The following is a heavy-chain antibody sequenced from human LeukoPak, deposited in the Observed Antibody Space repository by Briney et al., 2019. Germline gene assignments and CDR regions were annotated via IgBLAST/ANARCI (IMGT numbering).Heavy chain of an antibody. CDR3: AKALYDSSGYYWDY. V-gene: IGHV3-23*01. J-gene: IGHJ4*02. D-gene: IGHD3-22*01. CDR2: ISRSCGST. Sequence: SGGSLSLSCAASGFTFSSYAMSWVRHAPGKGLEWVSAISRSCGSTYYADSVQGRFTISRDNSQNTLYLQMNSLRAEDTAVYYCAKALYDSSGYYWDYWGQGTLVTVSS. CDR1: GFTFSSYA.